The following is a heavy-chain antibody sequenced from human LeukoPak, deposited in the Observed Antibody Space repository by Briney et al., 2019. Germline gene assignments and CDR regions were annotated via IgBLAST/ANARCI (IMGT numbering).Heavy chain of an antibody. J-gene: IGHJ4*02. D-gene: IGHD6-13*01. CDR1: GYRFTSYW. Sequence: PGESLNTSRKCSGYRFTSYWIGWVRQMPGKGLEGMGIIFPGDSDTRYSPSFQGQVTISADKSISTAYQQWSSLKASDTAMYYCARLGYSSSWFRGSAVDYWGQGTLVTVPS. CDR2: IFPGDSDT. CDR3: ARLGYSSSWFRGSAVDY. V-gene: IGHV5-51*01.